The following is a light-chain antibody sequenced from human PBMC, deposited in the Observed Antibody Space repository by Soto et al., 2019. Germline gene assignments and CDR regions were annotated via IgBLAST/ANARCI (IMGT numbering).Light chain of an antibody. CDR1: QNINFY. J-gene: IGKJ4*01. V-gene: IGKV1-39*01. CDR2: AAC. Sequence: DIQITQSPSSLSASVGDRVTIPCRASQNINFYLNWFQQKPGKAPKVLIYAACSLQVGVPSRFSGSGPGTDFTLTISSLQPEDFATYFCEQSYNTPTFGGGTKVDIK. CDR3: EQSYNTPT.